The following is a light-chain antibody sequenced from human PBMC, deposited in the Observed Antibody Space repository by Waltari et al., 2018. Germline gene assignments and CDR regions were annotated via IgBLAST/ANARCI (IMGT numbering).Light chain of an antibody. CDR3: QQGSIWPLT. V-gene: IGKV3-11*01. CDR2: DAS. CDR1: GSIATH. Sequence: EIVLTQSPATLSLSPGDRATLSCRASGSIATHLAWFRQKPGQPPRLLIYDASTRATGIPARFSGSGFGTDFTLTISSLDPEDFAVYYCQQGSIWPLTFGGGTKVEIK. J-gene: IGKJ4*01.